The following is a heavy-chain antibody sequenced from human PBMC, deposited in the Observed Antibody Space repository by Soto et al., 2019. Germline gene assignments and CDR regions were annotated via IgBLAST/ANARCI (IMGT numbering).Heavy chain of an antibody. V-gene: IGHV1-2*04. D-gene: IGHD5-12*01. CDR3: ARVRGGLASLVYYGMDV. CDR1: GYTFIGYY. CDR2: INPNSGGT. Sequence: ASVKVSRKASGYTFIGYYIHWVRQAPGQGLEWMGWINPNSGGTNYAQRFQGWVTMTRDRSISTAYMELSRLKSDDTAVYYCARVRGGLASLVYYGMDVWGQGTRVTVSS. J-gene: IGHJ6*02.